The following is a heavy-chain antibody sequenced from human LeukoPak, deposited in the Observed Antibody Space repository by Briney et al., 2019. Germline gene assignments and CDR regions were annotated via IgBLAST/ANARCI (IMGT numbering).Heavy chain of an antibody. CDR2: IFPDDSDT. CDR3: AIGGDSTTSCYRCFNY. CDR1: GYRFINYW. Sequence: GESLKISCKGSGYRFINYWIGWVRQMRGKGLEWMGIIFPDDSDTRYSPSFQGQVTISADKSISTAYLQWSSLKASDTAMYYCAIGGDSTTSCYRCFNYWGQGTLVTVSS. J-gene: IGHJ4*02. V-gene: IGHV5-51*01. D-gene: IGHD2-2*01.